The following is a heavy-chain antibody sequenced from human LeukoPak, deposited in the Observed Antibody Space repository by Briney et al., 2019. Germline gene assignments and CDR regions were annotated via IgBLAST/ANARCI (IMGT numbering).Heavy chain of an antibody. CDR1: GFTVRSNY. J-gene: IGHJ5*02. Sequence: GGSLRLSCAASGFTVRSNYMSWIRQAPGKGLEWVSYISSSGSTIYYADSVKGRFTISRDNAKNSLYLQMNSLRAEDTAVYYCAVSRRDYGDAWGQGTLVTVSS. V-gene: IGHV3-11*01. CDR3: AVSRRDYGDA. D-gene: IGHD4-17*01. CDR2: ISSSGSTI.